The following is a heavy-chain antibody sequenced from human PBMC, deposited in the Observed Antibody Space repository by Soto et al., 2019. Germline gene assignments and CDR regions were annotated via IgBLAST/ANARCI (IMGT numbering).Heavy chain of an antibody. CDR3: ARERYQVISDGMDV. J-gene: IGHJ6*02. Sequence: GASVKVSCKASGYTFTGYYIHWVREAPGQGLEWMGWINPQTGGTSYPQKFQGRVTLSRGTSINTAYLELTRLRFDDAAVYFCARERYQVISDGMDVWGQGTTVTVSS. CDR1: GYTFTGYY. V-gene: IGHV1-2*02. CDR2: INPQTGGT. D-gene: IGHD2-2*01.